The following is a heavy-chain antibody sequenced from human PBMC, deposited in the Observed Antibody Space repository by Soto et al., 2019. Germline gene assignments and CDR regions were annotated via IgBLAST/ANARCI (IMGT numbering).Heavy chain of an antibody. CDR2: IYYSGST. J-gene: IGHJ4*02. CDR1: GGSVSSGRYY. V-gene: IGHV4-61*01. Sequence: XGILSLTYTVSGGSVSSGRYYWSWIRQPPGKGLEWIGYIYYSGSTNYNPSLKSRVTISVDTSKNQFSLKLSSVTAADTAVYYCARDWRRDGYNYLFDYWGQGTLVTVSS. CDR3: ARDWRRDGYNYLFDY. D-gene: IGHD5-12*01.